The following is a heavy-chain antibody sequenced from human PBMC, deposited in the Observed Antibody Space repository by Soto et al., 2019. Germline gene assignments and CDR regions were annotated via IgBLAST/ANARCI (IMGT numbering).Heavy chain of an antibody. Sequence: QVQLVESGGGMVQPGRSLRLSCAASGFTFISYAMHWVRQAPGKGLEWVAVISYDGSNKYYADSVKGRFTISRDNSENTLFMQMNSLRAEDTAVYYCAPTWRLDAFDIWGQGTMVTVSS. CDR3: APTWRLDAFDI. CDR2: ISYDGSNK. V-gene: IGHV3-30-3*01. J-gene: IGHJ3*02. CDR1: GFTFISYA. D-gene: IGHD3-16*01.